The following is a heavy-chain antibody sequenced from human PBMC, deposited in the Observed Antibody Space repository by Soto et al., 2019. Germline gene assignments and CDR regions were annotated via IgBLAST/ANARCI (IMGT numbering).Heavy chain of an antibody. CDR2: ISTGSNSI. CDR1: GFTFSTFG. CDR3: ARVKYSGSYYPFDY. Sequence: PGGSLRLSCAASGFTFSTFGMNWVRQAPGKGLEWVSYISTGSNSIYYADSVKGRFTISRDNAKNSLFLQMNSLRDEDTAVYFCARVKYSGSYYPFDYWGQGTLVTVSS. D-gene: IGHD1-26*01. J-gene: IGHJ4*02. V-gene: IGHV3-48*02.